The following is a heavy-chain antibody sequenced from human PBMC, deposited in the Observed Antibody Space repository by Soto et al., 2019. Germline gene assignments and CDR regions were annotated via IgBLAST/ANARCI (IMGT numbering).Heavy chain of an antibody. J-gene: IGHJ6*02. CDR1: GGSISSGGYS. CDR3: ARDRRVVIDLHYYYGMDV. CDR2: IYPTGTT. D-gene: IGHD3-3*01. V-gene: IGHV4-30-2*06. Sequence: LSLTCTVSGGSISSGGYSWSWIRQSPEKGLEWIGCIYPTGTTYYHPSLKSRVTISVDTSRNQFSLKLSSVTAADTAVYYCARDRRVVIDLHYYYGMDVWGQGTTVTVSS.